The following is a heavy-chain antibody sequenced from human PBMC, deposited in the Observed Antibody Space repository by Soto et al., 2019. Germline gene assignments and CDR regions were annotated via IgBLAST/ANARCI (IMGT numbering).Heavy chain of an antibody. CDR2: ISYSGST. CDR1: GGSISSGNYY. Sequence: QVQLQESGPGLVKPSQTLSLTSTVSGGSISSGNYYWSWIRQPPGKGLEWIGFISYSGSTYYNASLKSRFTISVDTSKNLFSLNLSFVTAADPAVYYCATMGTPATGLYYFDYWGQGTLVTVSS. V-gene: IGHV4-30-4*01. CDR3: ATMGTPATGLYYFDY. J-gene: IGHJ4*02. D-gene: IGHD1-7*01.